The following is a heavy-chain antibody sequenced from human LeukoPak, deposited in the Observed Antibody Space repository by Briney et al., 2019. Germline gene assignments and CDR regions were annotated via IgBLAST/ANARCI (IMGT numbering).Heavy chain of an antibody. CDR3: AKYGGYDWRPTDY. V-gene: IGHV3-23*01. CDR2: ISGSGGST. CDR1: GFTFSSYA. D-gene: IGHD5-12*01. Sequence: GGSLRLSCAASGFTFSSYAMSWVRQAPGKGLEWVSAISGSGGSTYYADSVKGRFTISRDNSKNTLYLQMNSLRAEDTAVYYSAKYGGYDWRPTDYWGQGTLVTVSS. J-gene: IGHJ4*02.